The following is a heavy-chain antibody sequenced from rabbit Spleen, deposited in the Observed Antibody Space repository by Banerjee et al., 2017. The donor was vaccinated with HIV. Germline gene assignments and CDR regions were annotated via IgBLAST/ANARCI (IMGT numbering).Heavy chain of an antibody. CDR2: IGIGSSGST. J-gene: IGHJ3*01. CDR1: GFSFSSSYY. V-gene: IGHV1S45*01. D-gene: IGHD3-3*01. CDR3: ARSPSLGNTL. Sequence: QEQLVESGGGLVQPEGSLTLTCTASGFSFSSSYYMYWVRQAPGKGLEWIGCIGIGSSGSTYYASWAKGRFTISKTSSTTVTLQMTSLTAADTAIYFCARSPSLGNTLWGQGTLVTVS.